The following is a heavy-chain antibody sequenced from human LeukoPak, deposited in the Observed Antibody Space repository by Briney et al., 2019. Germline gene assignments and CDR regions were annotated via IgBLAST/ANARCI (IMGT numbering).Heavy chain of an antibody. CDR3: AKVGGKHYDSMFDY. D-gene: IGHD3-22*01. V-gene: IGHV1-69*06. CDR2: IIPIFGTA. CDR1: GGAFNNYA. J-gene: IGHJ4*02. Sequence: SVKVSCKASGGAFNNYAISWVRQAPGQGLEWMGGIIPIFGTANYAQKFQGRVTITADKSTSTAYMELSSLRSEDTAVYNCAKVGGKHYDSMFDYWGQGTLVTVSS.